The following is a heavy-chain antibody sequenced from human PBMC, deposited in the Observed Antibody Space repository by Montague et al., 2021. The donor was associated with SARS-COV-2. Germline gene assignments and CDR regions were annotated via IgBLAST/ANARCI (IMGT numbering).Heavy chain of an antibody. CDR3: ARVQGITMIVVVIGAFDI. CDR2: NYYSGST. Sequence: TLSLTCTVSGGSISSGSYYWSWIRQHPGKGLEWLGYNYYSGSTYYNPSLKSRVTISVDTSKNQFSLRLSSVTAADTAVYYCARVQGITMIVVVIGAFDIWGQGTMVTVSS. V-gene: IGHV4-31*03. D-gene: IGHD3-22*01. J-gene: IGHJ3*02. CDR1: GGSISSGSYY.